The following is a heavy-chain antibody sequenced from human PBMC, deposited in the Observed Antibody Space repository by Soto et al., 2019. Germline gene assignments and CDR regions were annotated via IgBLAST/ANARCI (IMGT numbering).Heavy chain of an antibody. V-gene: IGHV4-34*01. CDR1: GGSFSGYY. CDR2: INHSGST. Sequence: SETLSLTCAVYGGSFSGYYWSWIRQPPGKGLEWIGEINHSGSTNYNPSLKSRVTISVDTSKNQFSLKLSSVTAADTAVYYCARGLYYYGSGRARNNWFDPWGQGTLVT. CDR3: ARGLYYYGSGRARNNWFDP. J-gene: IGHJ5*02. D-gene: IGHD3-10*01.